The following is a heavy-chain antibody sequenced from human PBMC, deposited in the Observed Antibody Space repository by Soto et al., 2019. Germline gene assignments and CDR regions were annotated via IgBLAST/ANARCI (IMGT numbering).Heavy chain of an antibody. CDR3: AAQGAIRGYYYGVDV. V-gene: IGHV1-58*01. J-gene: IGHJ6*02. CDR1: GFTFTRSA. Sequence: ASVKVSCKASGFTFTRSAVQWVRQARGQRLEWIGWIVVGSGNTIYAQKFQERVTITRDMSTSTAYMELSSLRSEDTAVYYCAAQGAIRGYYYGVDVWGQGTTVTVSS. CDR2: IVVGSGNT. D-gene: IGHD2-2*02.